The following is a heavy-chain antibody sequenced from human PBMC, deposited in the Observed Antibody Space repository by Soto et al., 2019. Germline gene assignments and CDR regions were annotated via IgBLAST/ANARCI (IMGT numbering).Heavy chain of an antibody. CDR3: ARSRSSIVVAGPGVFDY. J-gene: IGHJ4*02. D-gene: IGHD6-13*01. V-gene: IGHV1-2*04. CDR1: GYTFTGYY. Sequence: ASVKVSCKASGYTFTGYYMHWVRQAPGQGLEWMGWINPNSGGTNYAQKFQGWVTMTRDTSISTAYMEVSRLRSDDTAVYYCARSRSSIVVAGPGVFDYWGQGTLVTVSS. CDR2: INPNSGGT.